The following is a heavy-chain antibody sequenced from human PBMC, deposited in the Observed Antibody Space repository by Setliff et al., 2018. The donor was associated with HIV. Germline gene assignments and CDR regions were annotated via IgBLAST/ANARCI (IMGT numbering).Heavy chain of an antibody. V-gene: IGHV3-23*01. D-gene: IGHD5-12*01. Sequence: PGGSLRLSCAASGFTFSNYGMHWVRQAPGKGLEWVSGISSSDISTYYVNSVKGRFTISRDNSKNTLFLQMNGLRAEDTALYFCAKQVRRYSGYDSYFDFWGQGTPVTVSS. J-gene: IGHJ4*02. CDR1: GFTFSNYG. CDR3: AKQVRRYSGYDSYFDF. CDR2: ISSSDIST.